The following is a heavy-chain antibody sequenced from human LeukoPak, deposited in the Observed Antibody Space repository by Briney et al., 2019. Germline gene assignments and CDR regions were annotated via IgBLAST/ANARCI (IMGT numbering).Heavy chain of an antibody. D-gene: IGHD6-19*01. CDR1: GGTFISYA. Sequence: SVKVSCKASGGTFISYAISWVRQAPGQGLEWMGGIIPIFGTANYAQKFQGRVTITADESTSTAYVELSSLRSEDTAVYYCAREGPYSSGWDLDYWGQGTLVTVSS. CDR3: AREGPYSSGWDLDY. J-gene: IGHJ4*02. V-gene: IGHV1-69*01. CDR2: IIPIFGTA.